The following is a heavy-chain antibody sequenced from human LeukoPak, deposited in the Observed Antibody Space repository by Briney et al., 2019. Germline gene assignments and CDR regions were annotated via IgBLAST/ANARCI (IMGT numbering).Heavy chain of an antibody. J-gene: IGHJ4*02. D-gene: IGHD4-23*01. Sequence: PGGSLRLSCAASGFTFSSYAMSWVRQAPGKGLEWVSAISGSGGSTYYADSVKGRFTISRDNSKNTLYLQMNSLRAEDTAVYYCAKGSYGGNTRFYFDYWGQGTLVTVSS. CDR1: GFTFSSYA. V-gene: IGHV3-23*01. CDR2: ISGSGGST. CDR3: AKGSYGGNTRFYFDY.